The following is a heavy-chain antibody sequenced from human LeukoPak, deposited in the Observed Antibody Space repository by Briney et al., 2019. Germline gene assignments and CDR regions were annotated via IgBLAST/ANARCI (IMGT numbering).Heavy chain of an antibody. V-gene: IGHV1-2*04. CDR3: ARGALGYCSSTSCYSWFDP. D-gene: IGHD2-2*01. Sequence: ASVKVSCKASGYTFTGYYMHWVRQAPGQGLEWMGWINPNSGGTNYAQKFQGWVTMTRDTSISTAYMELSRLRSDDTAVYYCARGALGYCSSTSCYSWFDPWGQGTLVTVFS. CDR2: INPNSGGT. J-gene: IGHJ5*02. CDR1: GYTFTGYY.